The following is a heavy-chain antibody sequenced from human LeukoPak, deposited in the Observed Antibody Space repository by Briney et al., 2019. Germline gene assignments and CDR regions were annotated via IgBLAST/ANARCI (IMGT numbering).Heavy chain of an antibody. CDR2: ISYDGSNK. V-gene: IGHV3-30-3*01. CDR3: AREDGYGSSWGYFDY. Sequence: GRSLRLSCAASGFSFSSYPMDWVRQAPGQGLEWVAVISYDGSNKYYADSVKGRFTISRDNSKNTLYLQMNSLRGEDTAVYYCAREDGYGSSWGYFDYWGQGTLVTVSS. J-gene: IGHJ4*02. CDR1: GFSFSSYP. D-gene: IGHD6-13*01.